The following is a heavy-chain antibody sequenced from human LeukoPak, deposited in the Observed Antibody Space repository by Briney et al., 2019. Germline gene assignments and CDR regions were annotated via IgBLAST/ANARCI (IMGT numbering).Heavy chain of an antibody. J-gene: IGHJ3*02. Sequence: SETLSLTCTVSGGSISSGGYYWSWIRQPPGKGLEWIGYIYYSGSTNYNPSLKSRVTISVDTSKNQFSLKLSSVTAADTAVYYCARRLAEYDAFDIWGQGTMVTVSS. V-gene: IGHV4-61*08. CDR2: IYYSGST. CDR1: GGSISSGGYY. D-gene: IGHD3-3*02. CDR3: ARRLAEYDAFDI.